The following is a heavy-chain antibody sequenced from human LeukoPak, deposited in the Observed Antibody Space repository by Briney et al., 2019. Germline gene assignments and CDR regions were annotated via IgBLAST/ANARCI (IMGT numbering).Heavy chain of an antibody. Sequence: GGSLRLSCAASGFTFSSYAMSWVRQAPGKGLEWVSAISGSDAGTYYADSVKGRFTISRDNSKNTLYLQMNSLKTEDTAVYYCTRQPPADSSGYYGSDAFDIWGQGTMVTVSS. CDR1: GFTFSSYA. D-gene: IGHD3-22*01. V-gene: IGHV3-23*01. J-gene: IGHJ3*02. CDR3: TRQPPADSSGYYGSDAFDI. CDR2: ISGSDAGT.